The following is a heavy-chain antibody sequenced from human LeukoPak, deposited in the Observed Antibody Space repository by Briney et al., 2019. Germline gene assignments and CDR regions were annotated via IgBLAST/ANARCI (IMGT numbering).Heavy chain of an antibody. CDR3: AKDNGSGSYSLAFDY. V-gene: IGHV1-18*01. CDR2: ISAYNGNT. CDR1: GYTFTSYG. J-gene: IGHJ4*02. D-gene: IGHD3-10*01. Sequence: GASVKVSCKASGYTFTSYGISWVRQAPGQGLEWMGWISAYNGNTNYAQKLQGRVTMTTDTSTSTAYMELRSLRAEDTALYYCAKDNGSGSYSLAFDYWGQGTLVTVSS.